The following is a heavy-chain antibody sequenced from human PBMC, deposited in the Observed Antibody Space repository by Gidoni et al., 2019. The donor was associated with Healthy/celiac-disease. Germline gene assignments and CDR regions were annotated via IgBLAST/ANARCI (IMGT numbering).Heavy chain of an antibody. CDR1: GGTFSSYA. J-gene: IGHJ5*02. CDR2: IIPIFGTA. V-gene: IGHV1-69*14. CDR3: ARNELSFWFDP. D-gene: IGHD3-16*02. Sequence: QVQLVQSRAGVKKPESSVTVSCKASGGTFSSYAISWLRQAPGQGLEWMGGIIPIFGTANYEQKCQGRVTITADKSTSTDYMELSRLRSEDTAVYYCARNELSFWFDPWGQGTLVTGSS.